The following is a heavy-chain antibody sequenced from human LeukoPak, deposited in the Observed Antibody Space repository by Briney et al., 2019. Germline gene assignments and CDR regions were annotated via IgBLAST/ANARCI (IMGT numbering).Heavy chain of an antibody. V-gene: IGHV3-9*01. CDR3: ARDSSRGPTPLDY. D-gene: IGHD3-10*01. J-gene: IGHJ4*02. CDR2: ISWNSGSI. Sequence: GGSLRLSCAASGFTFDDYAMHWVRQAPGKGLEWVSGISWNSGSIGYAASVKGRLTISRDNAKNSLYLQMNSLRAEDTAVYYCARDSSRGPTPLDYWGQGTLVTVSS. CDR1: GFTFDDYA.